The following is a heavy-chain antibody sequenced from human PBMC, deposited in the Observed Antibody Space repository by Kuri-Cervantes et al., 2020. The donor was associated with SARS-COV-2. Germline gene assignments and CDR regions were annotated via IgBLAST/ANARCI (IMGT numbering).Heavy chain of an antibody. CDR3: ARGLRWESHAFDI. CDR1: GFTFSSYS. Sequence: GESLKISCAASGFTFSSYSMNWVRQAPGKGLEWVSYISSSSSTIYYADSVKGRFTISRDNAKNSLYLQMNSLRAEDTAVYYCARGLRWESHAFDIWGQGTMVTVSS. J-gene: IGHJ3*02. D-gene: IGHD4-23*01. V-gene: IGHV3-48*01. CDR2: ISSSSSTI.